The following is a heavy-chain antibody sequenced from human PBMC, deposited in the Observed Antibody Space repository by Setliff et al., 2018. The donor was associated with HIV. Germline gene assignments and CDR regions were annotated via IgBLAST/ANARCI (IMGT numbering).Heavy chain of an antibody. Sequence: GASVKVSCKTSEGTFSSYAISWVRQAPGQRLEWMGRINTVNGNTKYSQNFQGRVTITRDTSANTANMELSSLRSEDTAVYYCAREPAGSGSGSFGFWGQGTLVTVSS. J-gene: IGHJ4*02. CDR2: INTVNGNT. D-gene: IGHD3-10*01. CDR3: AREPAGSGSGSFGF. V-gene: IGHV1-3*04. CDR1: EGTFSSYA.